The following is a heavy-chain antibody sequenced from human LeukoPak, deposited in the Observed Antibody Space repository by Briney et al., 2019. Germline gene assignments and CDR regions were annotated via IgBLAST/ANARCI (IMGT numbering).Heavy chain of an antibody. CDR2: MYTSVTT. CDR3: ARHLAPYRPFHD. CDR1: GASISTYY. J-gene: IGHJ4*02. D-gene: IGHD1-14*01. V-gene: IGHV4-4*09. Sequence: SETLSLTCTVSGASISTYYWTWVRQPPGKGLEWIGSMYTSVTTKYNPSLKSRGTISVDTSKNRSSLNLISVTAADTAVYYCARHLAPYRPFHDWGQGSLVTVSS.